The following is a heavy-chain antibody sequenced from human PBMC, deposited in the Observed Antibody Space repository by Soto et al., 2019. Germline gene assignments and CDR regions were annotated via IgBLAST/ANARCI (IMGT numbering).Heavy chain of an antibody. Sequence: SPTLSLTCAISGDSVSSNSAAWNWIRQSPSRGLEWLGRTYYRSKWDNDYAVSVKSRITINPDTSKNQFSLQLNSVTPEDTAVYYCARDGLDYDISTGSGRGYAFDIWGQGTMVTVSS. J-gene: IGHJ3*02. CDR3: ARDGLDYDISTGSGRGYAFDI. V-gene: IGHV6-1*01. CDR1: GDSVSSNSAA. D-gene: IGHD3-9*01. CDR2: TYYRSKWDN.